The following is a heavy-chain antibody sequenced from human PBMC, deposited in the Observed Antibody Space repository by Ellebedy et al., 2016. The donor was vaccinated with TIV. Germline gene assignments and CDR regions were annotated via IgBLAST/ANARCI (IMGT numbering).Heavy chain of an antibody. CDR1: GYTLTELS. V-gene: IGHV1-24*01. Sequence: ASVKVSCKVSGYTLTELSMHWVRQAPGKGLEWMGGFDPEDGETIYAQKFQGRVTMTEDTSTDTAYMELSSLRSEDTAVYYSARLGGDDILTGYYGSDAFDIWGQGTMVTVSS. CDR2: FDPEDGET. J-gene: IGHJ3*02. D-gene: IGHD3-9*01. CDR3: ARLGGDDILTGYYGSDAFDI.